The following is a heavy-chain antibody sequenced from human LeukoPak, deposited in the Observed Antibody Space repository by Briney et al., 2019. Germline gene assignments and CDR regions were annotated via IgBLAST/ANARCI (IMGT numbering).Heavy chain of an antibody. Sequence: GGSLRLPCAASGFTFSGYWMSWVRQAPGKGLEWVANIKQDGSEKYYVDSVKGRFTISRDNAKNSLSLQMNSLRVEDTAVYYCARRLLNYFDYWGQGTLVTVSS. CDR2: IKQDGSEK. J-gene: IGHJ4*02. CDR1: GFTFSGYW. CDR3: ARRLLNYFDY. V-gene: IGHV3-7*02. D-gene: IGHD2-8*01.